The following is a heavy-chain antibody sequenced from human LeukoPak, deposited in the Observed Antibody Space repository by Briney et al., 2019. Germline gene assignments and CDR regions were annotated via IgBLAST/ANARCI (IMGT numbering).Heavy chain of an antibody. V-gene: IGHV4-59*01. CDR2: SYYSGST. D-gene: IGHD3-9*01. J-gene: IGHJ4*02. Sequence: MPSETLSLTCTVSGVSISSYYWSWIRQPPGKGLEWIGYSYYSGSTNYNPSLKSRVTISVDTSKNQLSLKLSSVTAADTAVYYCARVMYDILTGYPYFDYWGQGTLVTVSS. CDR3: ARVMYDILTGYPYFDY. CDR1: GVSISSYY.